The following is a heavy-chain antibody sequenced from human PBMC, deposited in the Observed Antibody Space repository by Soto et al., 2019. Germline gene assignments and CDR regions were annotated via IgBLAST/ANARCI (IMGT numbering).Heavy chain of an antibody. J-gene: IGHJ4*02. Sequence: SETLSLTCAVSGGSISSGGYSWSWLRQPPGKGLEWIGYIYHSGSTYYNPSLKSRVTISVDTSKNQFSLKLSSVTAEDTAVYYCARRITTCYFDYWGQGTLVTVSS. CDR1: GGSISSGGYS. CDR3: ARRITTCYFDY. D-gene: IGHD3-10*01. V-gene: IGHV4-30-2*01. CDR2: IYHSGST.